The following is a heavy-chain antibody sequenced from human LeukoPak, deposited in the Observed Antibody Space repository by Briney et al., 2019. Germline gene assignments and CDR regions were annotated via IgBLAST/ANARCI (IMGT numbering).Heavy chain of an antibody. CDR3: ARAEYDFWSGYLPPFFDY. J-gene: IGHJ4*02. CDR1: GFTFSSYA. V-gene: IGHV3-23*01. D-gene: IGHD3-3*01. Sequence: GGSLRLSCAASGFTFSSYAMSWVRQAPGKGLEWVSAISGSGGSTYYADSVKGRFTISRDNSKNTLYLQMNSLRAEDTAVYYCARAEYDFWSGYLPPFFDYWGQGTLVTVSS. CDR2: ISGSGGST.